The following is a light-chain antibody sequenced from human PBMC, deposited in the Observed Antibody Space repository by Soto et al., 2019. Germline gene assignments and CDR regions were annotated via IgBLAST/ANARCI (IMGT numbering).Light chain of an antibody. CDR3: QQYDNLPPMYT. V-gene: IGKV1-33*01. J-gene: IGKJ2*01. CDR2: AAS. Sequence: DIQMTQSPSSLSASVGDRVSITCQASQDIRKYLNWYQQKPGKAPKLLVYAASKLERGVPSRFSGSPSGIYCTFTIGSLQPADIGTYYCQQYDNLPPMYTFGQGTKVEIK. CDR1: QDIRKY.